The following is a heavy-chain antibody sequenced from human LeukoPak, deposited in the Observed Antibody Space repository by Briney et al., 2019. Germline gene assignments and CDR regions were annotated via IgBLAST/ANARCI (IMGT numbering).Heavy chain of an antibody. CDR2: ISTYNSNT. V-gene: IGHV1-18*01. CDR3: ARDNPHNWFDP. Sequence: ASVKVSCKASGYTFTTYGISWVRQAPGQGLEWMGWISTYNSNTNYAQKLQGRVTMTTDTSTSTAYMELRSLRSDDTAVYYCARDNPHNWFDPWGQGTLVTVSS. CDR1: GYTFTTYG. D-gene: IGHD1-14*01. J-gene: IGHJ5*02.